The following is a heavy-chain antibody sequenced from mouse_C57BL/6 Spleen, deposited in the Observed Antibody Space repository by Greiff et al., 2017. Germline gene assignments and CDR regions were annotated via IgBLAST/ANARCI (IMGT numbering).Heavy chain of an antibody. Sequence: EVKLVESGGGLVKPGGSLKLSCAASGFTFSDYGMHWVRQAPEKGLEWVAYISSGSSTIYYADTVKGRFTISRDNAKNTLFLQMTSLRSEDTAVYYCARRYGNYLAWFAYWGQGTLVTVSA. J-gene: IGHJ3*01. CDR3: ARRYGNYLAWFAY. V-gene: IGHV5-17*01. CDR1: GFTFSDYG. D-gene: IGHD2-10*02. CDR2: ISSGSSTI.